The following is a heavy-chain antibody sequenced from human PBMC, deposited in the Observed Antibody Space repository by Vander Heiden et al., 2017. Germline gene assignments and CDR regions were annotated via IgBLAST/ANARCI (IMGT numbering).Heavy chain of an antibody. J-gene: IGHJ1*01. V-gene: IGHV3-30-3*01. CDR3: ARDQAVTTPLAYFQH. CDR1: GFTFSSYA. D-gene: IGHD4-17*01. CDR2: ISYDGSNK. Sequence: QVQLVESGGGVVQPGRSLRLSCAASGFTFSSYAMHWVRKAPGKGLEWVAVISYDGSNKYYADSVKGRFTISRDNSKNTLYLQMNSLRAEDTAVYYCARDQAVTTPLAYFQHWGQGTLVTVSS.